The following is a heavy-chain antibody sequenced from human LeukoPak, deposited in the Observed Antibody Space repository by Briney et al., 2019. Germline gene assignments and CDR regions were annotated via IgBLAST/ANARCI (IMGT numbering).Heavy chain of an antibody. CDR2: ISSSSSTI. V-gene: IGHV3-48*01. CDR3: ARDGAYYDFWSGHSYFDY. J-gene: IGHJ4*02. D-gene: IGHD3-3*01. Sequence: PGGSLRLSCAASGFTFSSYSMNWVRQAPGKGLEWVSYISSSSSTIYYADSVKGRFTISRDNAKNSLYLQMNSLRVEDTAVYYCARDGAYYDFWSGHSYFDYWGQGTLVTVSS. CDR1: GFTFSSYS.